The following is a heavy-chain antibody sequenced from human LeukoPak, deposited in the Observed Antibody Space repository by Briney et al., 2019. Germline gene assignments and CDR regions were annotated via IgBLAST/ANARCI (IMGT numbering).Heavy chain of an antibody. CDR1: GGSISSSSYY. D-gene: IGHD3-10*01. CDR2: IYYSGST. J-gene: IGHJ5*02. CDR3: AREHLQLLWFGELRPGWFDP. Sequence: SETLSLTCSVSGGSISSSSYYWGWIRQPPGKGLEWIGTIYYSGSTCYNPSLKSRVTISVDTSKNQFSLKLSSVTAADTAVYYCAREHLQLLWFGELRPGWFDPWGQGTLVTVSS. V-gene: IGHV4-39*07.